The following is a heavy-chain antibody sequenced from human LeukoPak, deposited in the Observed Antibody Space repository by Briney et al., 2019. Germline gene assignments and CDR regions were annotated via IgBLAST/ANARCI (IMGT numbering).Heavy chain of an antibody. CDR1: GGSISSGGYY. D-gene: IGHD4-17*01. CDR3: GRAKTTVTTYTLDY. V-gene: IGHV4-31*03. J-gene: IGHJ4*02. CDR2: IYYSGST. Sequence: SETLSLTCTVSGGSISSGGYYWSWIRQHPGKGLEWIGYIYYSGSTYYNPSLKSRVTISVDTSKNQFSLKLSSVTAADTAVYYCGRAKTTVTTYTLDYWGQGTLVTVSS.